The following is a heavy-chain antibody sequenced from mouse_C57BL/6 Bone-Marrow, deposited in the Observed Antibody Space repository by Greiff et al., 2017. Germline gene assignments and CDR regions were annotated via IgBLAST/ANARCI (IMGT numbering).Heavy chain of an antibody. CDR2: IDPETGGT. CDR1: GYTFTDYE. J-gene: IGHJ4*01. Sequence: VQLQQSGAELVRPGASVTLSCKASGYTFTDYEMHWVKQTPVHGLEWIGAIDPETGGTADNEKFKGKAILTAAKSSSTAYMELRSLTCEDSAVYYCTGAMDYWGQGTSVTVSA. CDR3: TGAMDY. V-gene: IGHV1-15*01.